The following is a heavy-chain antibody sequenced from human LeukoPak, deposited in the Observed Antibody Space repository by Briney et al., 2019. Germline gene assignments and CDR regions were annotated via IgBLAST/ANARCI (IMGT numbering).Heavy chain of an antibody. CDR2: ISVEGESA. V-gene: IGHV3-23*01. Sequence: PGGSLRLSRTVSGFSVSTSGMSWVRQAQGKGLQTISAISVEGESAYYADSVKGRFTISRDNSKNTLYLQMNSLRVEDTAVYYCAQGYSSGWYPHWGQGSLVSVSS. CDR3: AQGYSSGWYPH. CDR1: GFSVSTSG. D-gene: IGHD6-19*01. J-gene: IGHJ4*02.